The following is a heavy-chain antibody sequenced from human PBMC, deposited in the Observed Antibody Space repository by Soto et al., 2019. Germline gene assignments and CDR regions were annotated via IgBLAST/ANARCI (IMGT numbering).Heavy chain of an antibody. V-gene: IGHV4-30-4*01. Sequence: SETLSLTCTVSGGSISSGDYNWSWIRQSPGKGLEWIGHIYDSGSTYNNQSLQSQVTTSVDTSKNQFSLNLSSVTAADTAVYYCARGPSGDKVDYWGQGTLVTVS. CDR2: IYDSGST. CDR3: ARGPSGDKVDY. J-gene: IGHJ4*02. D-gene: IGHD7-27*01. CDR1: GGSISSGDYN.